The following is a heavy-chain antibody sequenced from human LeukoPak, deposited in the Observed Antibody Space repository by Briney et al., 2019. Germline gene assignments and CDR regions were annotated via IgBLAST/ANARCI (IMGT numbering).Heavy chain of an antibody. Sequence: PSQTLSLTCTVSGGSINSGDYYWGWIRQPPGKGLEWIGYIYYSGSTYYNPSLKSRVTISVDTSKIQFSLKLSSVTAADTAVYYCARDVYCSSTSCPPSDDAFDIWGQGTMVTVSS. CDR1: GGSINSGDYY. J-gene: IGHJ3*02. D-gene: IGHD2-2*01. V-gene: IGHV4-30-4*08. CDR3: ARDVYCSSTSCPPSDDAFDI. CDR2: IYYSGST.